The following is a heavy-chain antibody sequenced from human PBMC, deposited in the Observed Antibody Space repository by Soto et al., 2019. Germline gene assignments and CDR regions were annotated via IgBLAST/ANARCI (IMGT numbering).Heavy chain of an antibody. V-gene: IGHV3-21*01. Sequence: EVQLVESGGGLVKPGGSLRLSCAASGFTVSGYTMHWVRQAPGKGLEWVSSISGSRSSIYYADSAKVRFTISRDNAKNSLYLQMNNLRAEDTALYFCARDERSSSSGLYYYYYGMDVWGQGTTVTVSS. CDR1: GFTVSGYT. CDR3: ARDERSSSSGLYYYYYGMDV. CDR2: ISGSRSSI. J-gene: IGHJ6*02. D-gene: IGHD6-6*01.